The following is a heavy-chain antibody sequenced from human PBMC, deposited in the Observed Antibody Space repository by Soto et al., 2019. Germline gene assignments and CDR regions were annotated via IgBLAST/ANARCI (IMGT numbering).Heavy chain of an antibody. CDR2: ISYDGSNK. D-gene: IGHD5-12*01. CDR3: AKRWLHSVVDY. V-gene: IGHV3-30*18. Sequence: QVHLVESGGGVVQPGRSLRLSCAASGFIFSNYDMHWVRQAPGKGLEWVAFISYDGSNKYYADSVKGRFTISRDNSKNTLYLEMNSLTDEDTAVYYCAKRWLHSVVDYWGQGTLVTVSS. J-gene: IGHJ4*02. CDR1: GFIFSNYD.